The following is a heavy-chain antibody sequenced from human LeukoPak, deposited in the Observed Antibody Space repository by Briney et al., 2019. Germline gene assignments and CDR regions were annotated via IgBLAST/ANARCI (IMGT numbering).Heavy chain of an antibody. Sequence: PGGSLRLSCAASGFTFDDYGMTWVRQAPGKGLEWVSDINWNGGSIGYAYSVKGRFTVSRDNAKNSLYLQMNSLRAEDTALYYCAREKYDSSGYYTDNYYFAYSGQASPATASS. V-gene: IGHV3-20*04. CDR1: GFTFDDYG. CDR3: AREKYDSSGYYTDNYYFAY. CDR2: INWNGGSI. D-gene: IGHD3-22*01. J-gene: IGHJ4*02.